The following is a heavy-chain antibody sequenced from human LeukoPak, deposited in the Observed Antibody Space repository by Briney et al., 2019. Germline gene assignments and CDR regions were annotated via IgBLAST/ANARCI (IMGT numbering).Heavy chain of an antibody. D-gene: IGHD3-22*01. J-gene: IGHJ4*02. Sequence: ASVKVSCKASGYTFTGYYMHWVRQAPGQGLEWMGWISSYNGKTNYGKNVQGRVTMTTDTSTSTAYMELRSLRSDDTAIYYCARNYDSSKDGNDYWGQGTLVTVSS. CDR2: ISSYNGKT. V-gene: IGHV1-18*04. CDR1: GYTFTGYY. CDR3: ARNYDSSKDGNDY.